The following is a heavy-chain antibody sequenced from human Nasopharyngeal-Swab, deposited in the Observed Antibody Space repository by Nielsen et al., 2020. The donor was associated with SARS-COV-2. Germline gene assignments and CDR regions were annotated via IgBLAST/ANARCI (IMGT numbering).Heavy chain of an antibody. J-gene: IGHJ6*02. CDR1: GFTFNNYN. V-gene: IGHV3-21*01. CDR3: ARDGLDYDFWSAYFMDV. CDR2: ISSSSSYI. D-gene: IGHD3-3*01. Sequence: GESLKISCAASGFTFNNYNFNWVRQAPGKGPEWVSSISSSSSYIYYADSVKGRFTISRDNAKNSLYLQMNSLRAEGTAVYYCARDGLDYDFWSAYFMDVWGQGTTVTVSS.